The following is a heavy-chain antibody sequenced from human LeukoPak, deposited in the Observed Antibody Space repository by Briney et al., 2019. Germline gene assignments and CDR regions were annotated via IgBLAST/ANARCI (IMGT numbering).Heavy chain of an antibody. CDR2: IWYDGSTK. CDR3: ARDASDRAMVGYFQH. J-gene: IGHJ1*01. CDR1: GFSFSSHG. D-gene: IGHD5-18*01. Sequence: GGSLRLSCAASGFSFSSHGIHWVRQAPGKGLEWVAVIWYDGSTKYYADSVKGRFTISRDNSKNTLYLQMNSLRAEDTAVYYCARDASDRAMVGYFQHWGQGTLVTVSS. V-gene: IGHV3-33*01.